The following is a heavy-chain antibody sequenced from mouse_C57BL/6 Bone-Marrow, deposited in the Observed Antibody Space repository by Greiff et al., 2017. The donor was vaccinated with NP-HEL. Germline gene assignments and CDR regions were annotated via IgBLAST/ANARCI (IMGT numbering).Heavy chain of an antibody. D-gene: IGHD2-4*01. CDR2: ILPGSGST. V-gene: IGHV1-9*01. Sequence: QVQLQQSGAELMKPGASVKLSCKATGYTFTGYWIEWVKQRPGHGLEWIGEILPGSGSTNYNEKFKGKATFTADTSSNTAYMQLSSLTTEDSAIYYCARNPPFYYDYVLYFDYWGQGTTLTVSS. J-gene: IGHJ2*01. CDR3: ARNPPFYYDYVLYFDY. CDR1: GYTFTGYW.